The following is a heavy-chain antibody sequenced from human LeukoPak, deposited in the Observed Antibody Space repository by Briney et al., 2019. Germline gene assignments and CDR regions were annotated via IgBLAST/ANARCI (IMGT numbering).Heavy chain of an antibody. D-gene: IGHD2-2*01. J-gene: IGHJ3*02. CDR3: AKDLFSLAPIVPAAIGAFDI. V-gene: IGHV3-23*01. Sequence: PSETLSLTCAVSGGSISSGDYSWSWIRQPPGKGLEWVSAISGSGGSTYYADSVKGRFTISRDNSKNTLYLQMNSLRAEDTAVYYCAKDLFSLAPIVPAAIGAFDIWGQGTMVTVSS. CDR2: ISGSGGST. CDR1: GGSISSGDYS.